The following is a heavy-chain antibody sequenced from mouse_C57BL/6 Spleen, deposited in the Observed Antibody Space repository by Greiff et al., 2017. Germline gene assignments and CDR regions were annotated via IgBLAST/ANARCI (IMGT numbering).Heavy chain of an antibody. V-gene: IGHV1-22*01. CDR3: ARGGTRYY. Sequence: VQLQQSGPELVKPGASVKMSCKASGYTFTDYNMHWVKQSHGKSLEWVGYMNPNNGGTSYNQKFKVKATLTVNKSYSTAYMVLRSLTSEDSAVYYCARGGTRYYWGQGTTLTVSA. CDR2: MNPNNGGT. J-gene: IGHJ2*01. CDR1: GYTFTDYN. D-gene: IGHD3-1*01.